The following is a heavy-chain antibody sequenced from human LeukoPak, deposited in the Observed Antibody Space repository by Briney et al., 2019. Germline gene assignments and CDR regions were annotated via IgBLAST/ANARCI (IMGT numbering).Heavy chain of an antibody. D-gene: IGHD3-10*01. CDR2: IYHSGST. J-gene: IGHJ6*02. Sequence: PSETLSLTCAVSGGSISRGGYSWSWIRQPPGKGLEWIGYIYHSGSTYYNPSLKSRVTISVDRSKNQFSLKLSSVTAADTAVYYCARGGLVRDLDYYYYYGMDVWGQGTTVTVSS. CDR1: GGSISRGGYS. CDR3: ARGGLVRDLDYYYYYGMDV. V-gene: IGHV4-30-2*01.